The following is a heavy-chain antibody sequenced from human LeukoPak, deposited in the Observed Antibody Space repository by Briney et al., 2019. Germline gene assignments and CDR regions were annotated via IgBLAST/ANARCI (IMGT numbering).Heavy chain of an antibody. CDR2: ISYDGSNK. V-gene: IGHV3-30-3*01. D-gene: IGHD2-15*01. Sequence: GGSLRLSCAASGFTFSTYAMHWVRQAPGKGLEWVAVISYDGSNKYYADSVKGRFTISRDNSKNTLFLQMNSLRAEDTAVYYCARGPVAGNDYYYYGMDVWGQGTTVTVPS. CDR3: ARGPVAGNDYYYYGMDV. CDR1: GFTFSTYA. J-gene: IGHJ6*02.